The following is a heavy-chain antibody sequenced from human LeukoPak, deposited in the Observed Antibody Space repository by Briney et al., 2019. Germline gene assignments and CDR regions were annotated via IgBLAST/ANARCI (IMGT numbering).Heavy chain of an antibody. CDR2: INPNSGGT. CDR3: LTYCSGGSCYLMGAFDI. V-gene: IGHV1-2*02. CDR1: EYTFTGYY. J-gene: IGHJ3*02. D-gene: IGHD2-15*01. Sequence: ASVKVSCKASEYTFTGYYMHWVRQAPGQGLEWMGWINPNSGGTNYAQKFQGRVTMTRDTSISTAYMELSRLRSDDTAVYYCLTYCSGGSCYLMGAFDIWGQGTMVTVSS.